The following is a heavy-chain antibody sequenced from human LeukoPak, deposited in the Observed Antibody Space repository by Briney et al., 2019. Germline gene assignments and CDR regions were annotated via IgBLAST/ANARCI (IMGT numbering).Heavy chain of an antibody. CDR3: ARVRDRGYDFFDY. Sequence: SQTLSLTCAISGDSVSSNSAAWIWIRQSPSRGLEWLGRTYYRSKWYSDYAVSVKSRITINADTSKNQFALQLNSVTPEDTAVYYCARVRDRGYDFFDYWGQGTLVTVSS. D-gene: IGHD5-12*01. CDR2: TYYRSKWYS. J-gene: IGHJ4*02. CDR1: GDSVSSNSAA. V-gene: IGHV6-1*01.